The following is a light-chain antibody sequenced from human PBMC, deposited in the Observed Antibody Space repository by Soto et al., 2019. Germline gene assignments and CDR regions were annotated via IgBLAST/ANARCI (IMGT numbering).Light chain of an antibody. CDR2: WAS. CDR3: QQYYSIPRT. J-gene: IGKJ2*01. V-gene: IGKV4-1*01. CDR1: QSVLDRSDNQNY. Sequence: DIVMTQSPDSLAVSLGERATINCKSSQSVLDRSDNQNYLAWYQQKPGQPPELLIYWASTRESGVPDRFSGSGSGTDFTLTISSLQAEDVAVYYCQQYYSIPRTFGQGTKLEIK.